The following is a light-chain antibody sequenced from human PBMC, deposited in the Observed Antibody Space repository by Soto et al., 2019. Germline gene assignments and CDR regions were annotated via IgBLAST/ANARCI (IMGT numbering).Light chain of an antibody. Sequence: DIQMTQSPSTLSGSVGDRVTITCRASQPISSWLAWYQQKPGKAPKLLIYKASTIKSGVPSRFSGSGSGTEFTLTISSLPPDDFATYYCQHYNSYSEAFGQGTKVELK. CDR1: QPISSW. V-gene: IGKV1-5*03. CDR3: QHYNSYSEA. CDR2: KAS. J-gene: IGKJ1*01.